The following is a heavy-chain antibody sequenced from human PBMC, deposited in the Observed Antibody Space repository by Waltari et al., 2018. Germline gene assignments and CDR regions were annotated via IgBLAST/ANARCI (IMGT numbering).Heavy chain of an antibody. CDR1: GYSFGGYY. Sequence: QVHLVQSGAEVKKSGASVKVSCKASGYSFGGYYLYWVRQAPGQGLEWMGGSNPTNGVTNYAQKFQGRVTMTRDTSSNAVYMDLSRLRSDDTAVYFCARGLGGSSPFDYWGRGTLVTVSS. CDR3: ARGLGGSSPFDY. CDR2: SNPTNGVT. J-gene: IGHJ4*02. D-gene: IGHD3-16*01. V-gene: IGHV1-2*02.